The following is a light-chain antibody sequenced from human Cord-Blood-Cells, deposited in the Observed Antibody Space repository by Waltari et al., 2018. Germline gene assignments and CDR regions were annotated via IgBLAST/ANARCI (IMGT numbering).Light chain of an antibody. J-gene: IGKJ4*01. V-gene: IGKV1-33*01. CDR1: QDISNY. CDR2: DAS. CDR3: QHYDNLPLT. Sequence: DIQMTQSPSSLSASVGDRVTITCQASQDISNYLNWNQQKPGKAPKLLIYDASNLETGVPSRFSGSGSGTDFTFTISSLQPEDIATYYCQHYDNLPLTFGGGTKVEIK.